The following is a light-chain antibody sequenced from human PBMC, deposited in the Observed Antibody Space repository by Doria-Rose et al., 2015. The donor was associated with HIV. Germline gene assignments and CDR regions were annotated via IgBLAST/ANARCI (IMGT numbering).Light chain of an antibody. CDR1: QSLLYTSKNY. CDR2: WAP. V-gene: IGKV4-1*01. Sequence: DIRLTQSPESLGMSLGERATLNCKSNQSLLYTSKNYLAWYQQKPGQPPKLLIYWAPTRQSGVPARFSGSGSGTDFTLTISSLEAEDVAVYYCQQYYDTPSFGPGTTVDIE. J-gene: IGKJ3*01. CDR3: QQYYDTPS.